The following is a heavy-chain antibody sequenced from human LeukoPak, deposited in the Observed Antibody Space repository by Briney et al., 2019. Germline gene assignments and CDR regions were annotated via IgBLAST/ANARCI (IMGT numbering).Heavy chain of an antibody. Sequence: SETLSLTCTVSGGSISSGSYCWSWIRQPAGKGLEWIGHIYTSGNTNYNPSLKSRVTISVDTSKNQFSLKLSSVTAADTAVYYCASCIVGATTFFDYWGQGTLVTVSS. CDR3: ASCIVGATTFFDY. V-gene: IGHV4-61*09. CDR1: GGSISSGSYC. J-gene: IGHJ4*02. CDR2: IYTSGNT. D-gene: IGHD1-26*01.